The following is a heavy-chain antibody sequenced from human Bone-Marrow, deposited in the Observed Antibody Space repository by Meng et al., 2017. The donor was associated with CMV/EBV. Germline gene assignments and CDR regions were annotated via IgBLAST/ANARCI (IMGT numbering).Heavy chain of an antibody. J-gene: IGHJ6*02. D-gene: IGHD5-18*01. V-gene: IGHV1-2*02. CDR1: GYTFTGYY. CDR2: INPNSGGT. CDR3: ARTASYYYGMDV. Sequence: ASVTVSCKASGYTFTGYYMHWVRQAPGQGLEWMGWINPNSGGTNYAQKFQGRVTMTRDTSISTAYMELRSLRSDDTAVYYCARTASYYYGMDVWGQGTTVTVSS.